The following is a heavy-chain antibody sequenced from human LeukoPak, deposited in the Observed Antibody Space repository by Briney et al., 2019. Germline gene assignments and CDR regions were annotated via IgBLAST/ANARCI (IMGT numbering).Heavy chain of an antibody. CDR1: GGSISSGDYY. Sequence: SETLSLTCTVSGGSISSGDYYWSGIGQPPGKGLGWIGYIYYSGSTYYNPSLKSRVTISVDTSKNQFSLKLSSVTAADTAVYYCARERGGVWFGELSPFDYWGQGTLVTVSS. V-gene: IGHV4-30-4*01. D-gene: IGHD3-10*01. J-gene: IGHJ4*02. CDR2: IYYSGST. CDR3: ARERGGVWFGELSPFDY.